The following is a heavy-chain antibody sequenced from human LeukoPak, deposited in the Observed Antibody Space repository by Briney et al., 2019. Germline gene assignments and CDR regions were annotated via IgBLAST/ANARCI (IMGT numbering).Heavy chain of an antibody. CDR3: ARGYSSSWYFNWFDP. Sequence: SETLSLTCTVSGGSISSYYWSWIRQPPGKGLEWIGFIFYSGTTNYNPSLKSRVTISVDTSKNQFSLKLTSVTAADTAVYYCARGYSSSWYFNWFDPWGQGTLVTVSS. CDR1: GGSISSYY. V-gene: IGHV4-59*08. J-gene: IGHJ5*02. CDR2: IFYSGTT. D-gene: IGHD6-13*01.